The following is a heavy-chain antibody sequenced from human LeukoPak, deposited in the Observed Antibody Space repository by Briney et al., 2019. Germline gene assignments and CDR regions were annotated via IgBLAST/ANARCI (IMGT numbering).Heavy chain of an antibody. Sequence: GGALRLSCAASGFTFSDYYMSWIRQAPGKGLGWVSYISTGGDSTYYADSVKGRYTISRDNAKNSLYLQMNGLRPEDTAVYYCARDGEYSSGWIPSNWFDPWGQGALVTVSS. CDR2: ISTGGDST. V-gene: IGHV3-11*04. D-gene: IGHD6-19*01. CDR1: GFTFSDYY. CDR3: ARDGEYSSGWIPSNWFDP. J-gene: IGHJ5*02.